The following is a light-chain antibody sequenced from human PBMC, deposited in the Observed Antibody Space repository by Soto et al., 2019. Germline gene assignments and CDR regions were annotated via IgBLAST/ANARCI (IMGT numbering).Light chain of an antibody. CDR1: SSNIGSNT. J-gene: IGLJ2*01. CDR2: SNN. CDR3: AAWDDSLSVV. V-gene: IGLV1-44*01. Sequence: QLVLTQPPSASGTPGQRVTISCSGSSSNIGSNTVNWYQQLPGTAPKLLIYSNNQRPSGVPDRFSGSKSGTSASLASSGLQSEDEADYYCAAWDDSLSVVFGGGTKLTVL.